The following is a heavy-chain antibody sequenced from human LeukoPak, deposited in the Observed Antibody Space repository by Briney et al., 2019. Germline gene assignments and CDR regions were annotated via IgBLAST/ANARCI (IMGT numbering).Heavy chain of an antibody. CDR2: IYPGDSYT. D-gene: IGHD2-2*01. V-gene: IGHV5-51*01. J-gene: IGHJ4*02. Sequence: RGESLKISCKGSGYSFSNYWIAWVRQMPGKGLEYMGIIYPGDSYTRYSPSFQGQVTISADKSISIAYLQWSSLKTSDTAMYYCARFKVDDCTSSNCYSHGFDFRSQGTLVTVSS. CDR1: GYSFSNYW. CDR3: ARFKVDDCTSSNCYSHGFDF.